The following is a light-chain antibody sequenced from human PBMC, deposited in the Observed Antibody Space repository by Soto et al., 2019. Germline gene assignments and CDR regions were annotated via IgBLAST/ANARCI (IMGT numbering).Light chain of an antibody. CDR1: QSVSSGF. Sequence: EIVLTQSPGTLSLSPGERATLSCTATQSVSSGFLAWYQQKPGQAPRLLMSGASSRATGTPDRFSGSGSGTDFTLTITRMETAASAVYYCQQFASSPITFGGGTKVDIK. CDR3: QQFASSPIT. CDR2: GAS. J-gene: IGKJ4*01. V-gene: IGKV3-20*01.